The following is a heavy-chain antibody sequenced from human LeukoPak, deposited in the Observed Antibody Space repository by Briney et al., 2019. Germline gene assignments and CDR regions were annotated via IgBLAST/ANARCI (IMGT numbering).Heavy chain of an antibody. Sequence: GGSLRLSCAASGFTFSDAWRNWVRQAPGKGLEWVGGIKSNTDGGTADYAAPVKGRFTISRDDSETTLYLQMTSLNTEVSALYYCTTGFTSSGSDTLHAFDIWGQGTTVTVSS. J-gene: IGHJ3*02. CDR1: GFTFSDAW. CDR2: IKSNTDGGTA. CDR3: TTGFTSSGSDTLHAFDI. D-gene: IGHD3-22*01. V-gene: IGHV3-15*07.